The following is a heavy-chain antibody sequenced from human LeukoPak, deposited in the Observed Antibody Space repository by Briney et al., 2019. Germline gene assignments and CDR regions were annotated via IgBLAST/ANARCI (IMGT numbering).Heavy chain of an antibody. Sequence: GGSLRLSCSASGFTFTTYGMNWVRQAPGKGLEWVSGISWNSGSIGYADSVKGRFTISRDNAKNSLYLQMNSLRAEDTAVYYCARRAGSYSHSYDYWGQGTLVTVSS. D-gene: IGHD2-15*01. CDR2: ISWNSGSI. V-gene: IGHV3-9*01. CDR1: GFTFTTYG. CDR3: ARRAGSYSHSYDY. J-gene: IGHJ4*02.